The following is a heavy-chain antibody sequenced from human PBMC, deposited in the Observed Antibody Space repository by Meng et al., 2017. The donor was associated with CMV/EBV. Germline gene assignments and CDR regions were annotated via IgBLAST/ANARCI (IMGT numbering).Heavy chain of an antibody. J-gene: IGHJ4*01. CDR2: ISYDGSNK. V-gene: IGHV3-30*04. CDR1: GFTFSSYA. CDR3: ARVANGDNFFDY. Sequence: GGSLRLSCAASGFTFSSYAMHWVRQAPGKGLEWVAVISYDGSNKYYADSVKGRFTISRDNSKNTLYLQMNSLRAEDTAVYYCARVANGDNFFDYWGQGTVVTVSS.